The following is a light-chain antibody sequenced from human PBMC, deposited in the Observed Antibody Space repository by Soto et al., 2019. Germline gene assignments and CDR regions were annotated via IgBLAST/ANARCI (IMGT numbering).Light chain of an antibody. CDR3: QSYDSSLSGSRV. CDR1: SSNIGAGYD. CDR2: GNS. Sequence: QTVVTQPPSVSGAPGQSVTISCTGSSSNIGAGYDVHWYQQLPGTAPKLLIYGNSNRPSGVPDRFSGSKSGTSASLAITGLQAEDEADYYCQSYDSSLSGSRVFGTGTKLTVL. V-gene: IGLV1-40*01. J-gene: IGLJ1*01.